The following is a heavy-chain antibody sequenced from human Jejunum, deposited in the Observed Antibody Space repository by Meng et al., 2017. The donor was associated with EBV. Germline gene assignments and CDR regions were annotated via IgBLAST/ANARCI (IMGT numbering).Heavy chain of an antibody. D-gene: IGHD1-14*01. J-gene: IGHJ4*02. CDR2: ISDNEGT. Sequence: QVQIQQGGAGLLEPSEALSLICAVYDGSFSGYYWSWIRQPPGKGLEWIGEISDNEGTKYNPSLKSRVTVSLDTSKNQFSLRLSSVTAADTALYYCARGPDHSKQGYWGQGTLVTVSS. CDR1: DGSFSGYY. CDR3: ARGPDHSKQGY. V-gene: IGHV4-34*02.